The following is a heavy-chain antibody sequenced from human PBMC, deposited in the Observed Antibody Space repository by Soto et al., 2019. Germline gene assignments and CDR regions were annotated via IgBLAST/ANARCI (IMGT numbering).Heavy chain of an antibody. J-gene: IGHJ6*02. CDR3: ARHYYGSGSYYKDYYYGMDV. V-gene: IGHV4-39*01. Sequence: PSETLSLTCTDSGGSISSSSYYWGWIRQPPGKGLEWIGSIYYSGSTYYNPSLKSRVTISVDTSKNQFSLKLSSVTAADTAVYYCARHYYGSGSYYKDYYYGMDVWGQGTTVT. D-gene: IGHD3-10*01. CDR1: GGSISSSSYY. CDR2: IYYSGST.